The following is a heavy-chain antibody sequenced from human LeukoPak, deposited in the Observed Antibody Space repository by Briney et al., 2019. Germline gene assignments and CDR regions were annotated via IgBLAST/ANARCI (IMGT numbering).Heavy chain of an antibody. CDR1: GGSISVYY. Sequence: PSEPLSLTCTVSGGSISVYYWNWIRQPPGKGLEWIGYIYDSGSTTHNPSLKSRVTMSVDTAKNQFSLKLRSVTAADTAVYYCARGDFCIKSNCYLRPMDVWGKGTTVTVSS. D-gene: IGHD3-3*01. V-gene: IGHV4-59*01. J-gene: IGHJ6*03. CDR3: ARGDFCIKSNCYLRPMDV. CDR2: IYDSGST.